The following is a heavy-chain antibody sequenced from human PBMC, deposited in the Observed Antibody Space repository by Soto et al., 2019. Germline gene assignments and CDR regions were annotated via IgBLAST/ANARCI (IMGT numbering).Heavy chain of an antibody. J-gene: IGHJ4*02. CDR3: ARDLGTGTDY. D-gene: IGHD1-1*01. Sequence: QGHLQESGPGLVKPSGTLSLTCAVSGDSISSSNWWSWVRQAPGKGLEWIGEIYHSGASTYNPSLKSRTTISQESLNNHFALNLTSVTAADTAGSFFARDLGTGTDYWYRVTLCTVAS. V-gene: IGHV4-4*02. CDR2: IYHSGAS. CDR1: GDSISSSNW.